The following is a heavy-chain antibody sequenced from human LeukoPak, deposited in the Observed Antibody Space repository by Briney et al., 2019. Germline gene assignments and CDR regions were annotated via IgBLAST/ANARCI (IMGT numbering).Heavy chain of an antibody. CDR3: ARAVDSKGNY. CDR1: GFTFISYS. V-gene: IGHV3-21*01. Sequence: GGSLRLSCAASGFTFISYSMNWVRQAPGKGLEWFSSISSSSSYIYYADSVKGRFTISRDNAKNSLYLQMNSLRAEDTAVYYCARAVDSKGNYWGQGTLVTVSS. J-gene: IGHJ4*02. D-gene: IGHD4-11*01. CDR2: ISSSSSYI.